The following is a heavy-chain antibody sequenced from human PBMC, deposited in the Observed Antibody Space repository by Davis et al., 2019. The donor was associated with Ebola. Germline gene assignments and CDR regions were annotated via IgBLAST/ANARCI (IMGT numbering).Heavy chain of an antibody. CDR2: LYYSGST. J-gene: IGHJ2*01. CDR3: ARKTTLTTRYWYFDL. Sequence: PGGSLRLSCTVSAGSINSYYWCWIRQPPGKGLEWIASLYYSGSTDYNPSLKSRVTMSVDTSKNQISLRLSSVTAADTAVYYCARKTTLTTRYWYFDLWGRGTLVTVSS. D-gene: IGHD4-17*01. V-gene: IGHV4-59*04. CDR1: AGSINSYY.